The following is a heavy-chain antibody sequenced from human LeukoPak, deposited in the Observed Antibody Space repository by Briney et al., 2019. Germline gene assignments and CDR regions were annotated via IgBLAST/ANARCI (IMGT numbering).Heavy chain of an antibody. V-gene: IGHV4-38-2*01. Sequence: LQTLSLTCAVSGYSISNGYYWGWIRQPPGKGLEWIGSIYHSGSSYYNPSLRSRGSFSVDTSKNHFSLKLTSVTAVDTAVYYCARAGSGGRDYFDYWGQGTLVTVSS. D-gene: IGHD2-15*01. CDR1: GYSISNGYY. CDR3: ARAGSGGRDYFDY. CDR2: IYHSGSS. J-gene: IGHJ4*02.